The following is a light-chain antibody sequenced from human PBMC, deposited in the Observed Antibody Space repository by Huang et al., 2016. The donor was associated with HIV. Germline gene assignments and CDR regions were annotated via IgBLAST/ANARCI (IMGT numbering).Light chain of an antibody. CDR1: QSLTHS. J-gene: IGKJ1*01. CDR3: QQSYNTPRT. CDR2: GAS. Sequence: DIQMTQSPSSLSASVGDRVTITCRASQSLTHSLNWYQQRPGEAPRLLIVGASNLQSWVPSRFRGTRSGTQFTLTITTLQPEDSAIYYCQQSYNTPRTFGQGTKVQI. V-gene: IGKV1-39*01.